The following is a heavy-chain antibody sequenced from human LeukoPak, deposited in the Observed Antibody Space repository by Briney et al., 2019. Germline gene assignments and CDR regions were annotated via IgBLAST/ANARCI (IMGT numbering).Heavy chain of an antibody. J-gene: IGHJ4*02. CDR1: GGSISSSSXX. CDR3: ARGMFYYDSSGSYY. Sequence: SEXLXXXXXVXGGSISSSSXXWGWSRQPPGXXXXXVGSIYYRGRTYYNPSLKSRVTISVETSKKQFSLKLSSVTAADTAVYYCARGMFYYDSSGSYYWGQGTLVTVSS. D-gene: IGHD3-22*01. CDR2: IYYRGRT. V-gene: IGHV4-39*07.